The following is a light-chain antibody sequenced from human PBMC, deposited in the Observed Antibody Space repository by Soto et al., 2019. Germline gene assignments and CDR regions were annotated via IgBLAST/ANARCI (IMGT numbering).Light chain of an antibody. V-gene: IGKV1-39*01. CDR2: AAS. CDR1: QSISSY. Sequence: DIQMTQSPSSLSASVGDRVTITCRASQSISSYLNWYQQKPGKAPKLLIYAASTLQRGVPSRFSGSGFGTDFTLTISSLQPEDFATYYCQQNYSPPPITFGQGTRLEIK. J-gene: IGKJ5*01. CDR3: QQNYSPPPIT.